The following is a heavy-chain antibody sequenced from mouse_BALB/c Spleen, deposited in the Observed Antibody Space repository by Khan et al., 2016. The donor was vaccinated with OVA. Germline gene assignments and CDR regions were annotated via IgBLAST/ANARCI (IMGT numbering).Heavy chain of an antibody. V-gene: IGHV1-4*01. CDR3: VRDGAYHRNDGWFAY. J-gene: IGHJ3*01. CDR2: INPSNGYT. CDR1: GYTFTSYT. Sequence: VQLQQSGAELARPGASVKMSCKASGYTFTSYTIHWIKVRPGQGLEWIGFINPSNGYTNYNQKFKDKATLTADKSSTTVHMQLSRLTSDDSAVYTCVRDGAYHRNDGWFAYWGQGTLVTVSA. D-gene: IGHD2-14*01.